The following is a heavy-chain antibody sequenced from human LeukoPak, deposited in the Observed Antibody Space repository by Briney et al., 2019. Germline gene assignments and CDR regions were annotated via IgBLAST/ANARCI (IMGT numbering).Heavy chain of an antibody. V-gene: IGHV3-7*01. D-gene: IGHD3-3*01. CDR2: IKQDGSEK. CDR3: ARAGQYYDFWSGYSNFDY. CDR1: GFTFDDHG. J-gene: IGHJ4*02. Sequence: GGSLRLSCAASGFTFDDHGMSWVRQAPGKGLEWVANIKQDGSEKYYVDSVKGRCTISRDNAKNSLYLQMNSLRAEDTAVYYCARAGQYYDFWSGYSNFDYWGQGTLVTVSS.